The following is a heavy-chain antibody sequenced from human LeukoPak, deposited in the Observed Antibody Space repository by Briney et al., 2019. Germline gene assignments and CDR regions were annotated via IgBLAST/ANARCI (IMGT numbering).Heavy chain of an antibody. J-gene: IGHJ4*02. CDR1: GGSFSGYY. Sequence: SETLSLTCAVYGGSFSGYYWSWIRQPPGKGLEWIGEINHSGSTNYNPSLKSRVTISVDTSKNQFSLRLSSVTAADTAVYYCARGQYFDYWGQGTLVTVSS. CDR2: INHSGST. CDR3: ARGQYFDY. V-gene: IGHV4-34*01.